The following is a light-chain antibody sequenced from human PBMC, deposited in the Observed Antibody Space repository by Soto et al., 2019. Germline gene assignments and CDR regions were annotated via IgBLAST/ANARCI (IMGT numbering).Light chain of an antibody. CDR1: SSDVGGYNY. CDR3: SSYTSSSTPVV. J-gene: IGLJ2*01. Sequence: QSALTQPASVSGSPGQSITISCTGTSSDVGGYNYVSWYQQQPGKAPKLMIYEVNDRPSGVSNRFSGSKSGNTASLTISGLQAEDEADYYCSSYTSSSTPVVFGGGTKLTVL. CDR2: EVN. V-gene: IGLV2-14*01.